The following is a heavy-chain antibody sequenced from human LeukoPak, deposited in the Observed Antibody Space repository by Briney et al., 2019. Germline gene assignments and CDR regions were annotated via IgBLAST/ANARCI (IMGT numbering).Heavy chain of an antibody. Sequence: SETLSLTCTVSGGSISSSSYYWGWIRQPPGKGLEWIGSISYSGSTYYNPSLKSRVTISVDTSKKQFSLKLSSVTAADTAVYYCARGYCSGGSCYPAIRGTGHFLDYWGQGTLVTVSS. CDR1: GGSISSSSYY. D-gene: IGHD2-15*01. V-gene: IGHV4-39*07. J-gene: IGHJ4*02. CDR2: ISYSGST. CDR3: ARGYCSGGSCYPAIRGTGHFLDY.